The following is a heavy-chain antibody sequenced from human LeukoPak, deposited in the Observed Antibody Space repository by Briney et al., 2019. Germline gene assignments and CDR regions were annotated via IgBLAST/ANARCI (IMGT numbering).Heavy chain of an antibody. D-gene: IGHD6-19*01. V-gene: IGHV3-74*01. J-gene: IGHJ4*02. CDR1: GFTFSTYW. CDR2: INGDGSST. CDR3: ARVLSADTTLAY. Sequence: PGGSLRLSCAASGFTFSTYWMHWVRQAPGKGPVWVSRINGDGSSTIYADSVKGRFTISRDNAENTLYQQMNSLRAEDTAVYYCARVLSADTTLAYWGQGSLVAVSA.